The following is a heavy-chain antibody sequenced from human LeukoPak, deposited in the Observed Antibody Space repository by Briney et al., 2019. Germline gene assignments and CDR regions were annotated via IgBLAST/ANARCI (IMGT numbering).Heavy chain of an antibody. CDR2: ISGSGANT. CDR3: AKGFYYDSSGSSVKGYYFDF. CDR1: GFTFSSYA. J-gene: IGHJ4*02. V-gene: IGHV3-23*01. Sequence: PGGSLRLSCAASGFTFSSYAMSWVRQAPGKGLEWVSAISGSGANTYYANSVKGRFTISRDNSKNTVYLQMNSLRAEDTAEYYCAKGFYYDSSGSSVKGYYFDFWGQGTLVTVPS. D-gene: IGHD3-22*01.